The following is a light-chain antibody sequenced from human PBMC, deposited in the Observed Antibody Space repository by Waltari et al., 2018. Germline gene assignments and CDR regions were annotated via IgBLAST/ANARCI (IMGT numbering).Light chain of an antibody. V-gene: IGLV1-40*01. J-gene: IGLJ2*01. CDR3: QSYDGSLSGSV. CDR2: GIS. CDR1: SSNIGGGYD. Sequence: QSGLTQPPSVSGAPGQRVTISCTGSSSNIGGGYDVHWYQLLPGTAPKRLIYGISNRPAGVPDRVSGSKSGSSASRAITGLQAEDEADYDCQSYDGSLSGSVFGGGTKLTVL.